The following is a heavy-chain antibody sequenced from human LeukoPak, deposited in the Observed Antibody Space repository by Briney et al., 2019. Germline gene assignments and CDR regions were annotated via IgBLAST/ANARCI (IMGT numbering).Heavy chain of an antibody. J-gene: IGHJ4*02. D-gene: IGHD6-19*01. CDR1: GGSSYSHD. CDR2: IYYKGNT. CDR3: MRRDTGWNYSDY. Sequence: SETLSLTCAVSGGSSYSHDWGWIRQPPGKGLEWIGDIYYKGNTNYNPSLKSRVTISLDTSKNHLSLTLTSVVAADTATYYCMRRDTGWNYSDYWGQGILVTVSS. V-gene: IGHV4-59*08.